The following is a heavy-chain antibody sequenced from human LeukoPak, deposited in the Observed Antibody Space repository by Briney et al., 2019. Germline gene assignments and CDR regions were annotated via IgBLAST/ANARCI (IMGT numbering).Heavy chain of an antibody. CDR3: AREGSDYYSYYGMDV. CDR1: GGSISSYY. Sequence: IPSETLSLTCTVSGGSISSYYWSWIRQPPGKGLEWVGNVYYSGSTNYNPSIKSRVTISVDTSKNQFSLKLSSVTAADTAVYYCAREGSDYYSYYGMDVWGQGTTVTVSS. CDR2: VYYSGST. V-gene: IGHV4-59*01. J-gene: IGHJ6*02.